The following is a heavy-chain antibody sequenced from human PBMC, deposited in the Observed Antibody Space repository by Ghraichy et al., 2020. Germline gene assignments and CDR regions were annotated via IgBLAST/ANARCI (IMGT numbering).Heavy chain of an antibody. J-gene: IGHJ3*01. CDR1: GFTFSPYW. D-gene: IGHD3-10*01. CDR3: ARSSGSANAFTV. V-gene: IGHV3-74*01. Sequence: GESLNISCAASGFTFSPYWMQWVRQTPGKGLMWVSRINTDGTVTNFADSVKGRFTISRDNAKNTLYLQMNSLRVEDTAVYYCARSSGSANAFTVWGQGTTVTVSS. CDR2: INTDGTVT.